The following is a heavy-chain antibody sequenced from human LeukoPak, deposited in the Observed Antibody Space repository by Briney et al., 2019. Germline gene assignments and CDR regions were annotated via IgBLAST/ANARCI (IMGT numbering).Heavy chain of an antibody. V-gene: IGHV1-2*06. J-gene: IGHJ4*02. D-gene: IGHD3-22*01. CDR2: INPNSGGT. Sequence: GASVKVSCKASGYTFTGYYMHWVRQAPGQGLEWMGRINPNSGGTNYAQKFQGRVTMTRDTSISTAYMELSRLRSDDTAVYYCARADSTDYYDSSGYARDWGQGTLVTVSS. CDR3: ARADSTDYYDSSGYARD. CDR1: GYTFTGYY.